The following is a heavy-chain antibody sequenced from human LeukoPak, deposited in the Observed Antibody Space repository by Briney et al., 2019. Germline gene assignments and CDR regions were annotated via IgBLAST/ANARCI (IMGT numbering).Heavy chain of an antibody. CDR1: GGTFSSYA. CDR3: ARAYGDSHYYYYYGMDV. D-gene: IGHD4-17*01. Sequence: ASVKVSCKASGGTFSSYAISWVRQAPGQGLEWMGGIIPIFGTANYAQKFQGRVTITADESTSTAYMELSSLRSEDTAVYYCARAYGDSHYYYYYGMDVWGQGTTVTVSS. CDR2: IIPIFGTA. V-gene: IGHV1-69*13. J-gene: IGHJ6*02.